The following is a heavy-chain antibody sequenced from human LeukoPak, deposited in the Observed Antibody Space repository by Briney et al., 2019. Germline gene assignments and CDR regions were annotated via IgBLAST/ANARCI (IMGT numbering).Heavy chain of an antibody. J-gene: IGHJ4*02. CDR1: GFTFDDYG. D-gene: IGHD3-22*01. Sequence: GGSLRLSCAASGFTFDDYGMSWVRQAPGKGLEWVSGINWNGGSTGYADSVKGRFTISRDNAKNSLYLQMNSLRAEDTALYYCARVSYDSSGYYCRYFDYWGQGTLVTVSS. V-gene: IGHV3-20*04. CDR3: ARVSYDSSGYYCRYFDY. CDR2: INWNGGST.